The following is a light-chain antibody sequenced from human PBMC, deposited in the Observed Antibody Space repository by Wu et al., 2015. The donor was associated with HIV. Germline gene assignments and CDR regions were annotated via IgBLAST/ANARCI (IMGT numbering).Light chain of an antibody. Sequence: EIVMTLSPATLSVSPGERATLSCRASQSVSSNLAWYQQKPGQAPRLLIYGASTRATGIPARFSGSGSGTEFTLTISSLQSEDFAVYYCQQYNNWPRSFGQGTKLEIK. CDR1: QSVSSN. CDR3: QQYNNWPRS. V-gene: IGKV3-15*01. J-gene: IGKJ2*03. CDR2: GAS.